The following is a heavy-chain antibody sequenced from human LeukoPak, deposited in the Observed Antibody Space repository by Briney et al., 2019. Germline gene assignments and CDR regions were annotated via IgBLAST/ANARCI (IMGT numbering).Heavy chain of an antibody. Sequence: KSSETLSLPCAVYGESFSGYYWRWLRQPPGKALEWIGEINHSGSTNYNPSLESRVTISVDTSKNQFSLKLSSVTAADTAVFFCARGGGRGAFDPYYFDFWGQGTLVTVSS. D-gene: IGHD2-15*01. CDR3: ARGGGRGAFDPYYFDF. J-gene: IGHJ4*02. V-gene: IGHV4-34*01. CDR1: GESFSGYY. CDR2: INHSGST.